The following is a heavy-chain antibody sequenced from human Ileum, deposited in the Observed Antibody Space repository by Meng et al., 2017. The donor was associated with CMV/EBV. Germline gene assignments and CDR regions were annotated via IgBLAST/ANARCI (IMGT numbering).Heavy chain of an antibody. D-gene: IGHD6-6*01. Sequence: SGFTCSSYGMHWVRQAPGKGLEWVAFIRYDGSNKYYADSVKGRFTISRDNSKNTLYLQMNSLRAEDTAVYYCAKDGRIRRQLVHWFDPWGQGTLVTVSS. CDR2: IRYDGSNK. J-gene: IGHJ5*02. CDR1: GFTCSSYG. V-gene: IGHV3-30*02. CDR3: AKDGRIRRQLVHWFDP.